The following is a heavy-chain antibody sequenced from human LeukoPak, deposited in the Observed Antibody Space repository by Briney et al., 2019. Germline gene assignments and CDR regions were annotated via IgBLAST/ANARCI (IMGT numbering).Heavy chain of an antibody. V-gene: IGHV1-69*04. CDR1: GGTFSSYA. J-gene: IGHJ5*02. CDR3: ARGVDGGNSDWFDP. D-gene: IGHD4-23*01. Sequence: ASVKVSCKASGGTFSSYAISWVRQAPGQGLEWMGRIIPIFGIANYAQKFQGRVTITADKSTSTAYMELSSLRSEDTAVYYCARGVDGGNSDWFDPWGQGTLVTVSS. CDR2: IIPIFGIA.